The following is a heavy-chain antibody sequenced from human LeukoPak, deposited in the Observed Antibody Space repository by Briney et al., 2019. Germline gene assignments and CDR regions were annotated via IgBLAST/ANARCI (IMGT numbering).Heavy chain of an antibody. V-gene: IGHV4-28*01. CDR2: VYYSGSA. Sequence: NPSETLSLTCAVSGYSISSSNWWGWIRQPPGKGLEWIGYVYYSGSAYYNPSLKSRVTMSVDTSKNQFSLKLSSVTAVDTAVYYCARNQAVAGNHGAMDIWGQGTMVTVSS. CDR3: ARNQAVAGNHGAMDI. CDR1: GYSISSSNW. J-gene: IGHJ3*02. D-gene: IGHD6-19*01.